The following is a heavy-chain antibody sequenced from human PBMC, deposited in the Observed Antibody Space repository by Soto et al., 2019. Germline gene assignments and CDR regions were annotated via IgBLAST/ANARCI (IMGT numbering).Heavy chain of an antibody. CDR2: IIPIFGTA. J-gene: IGHJ4*02. D-gene: IGHD1-20*01. CDR3: AREGQEITGQRGDY. V-gene: IGHV1-69*13. Sequence: ASVKVSCKASGGTFSSYAISWVRQAPGQGLEWMGGIIPIFGTANYAQKFQGRVTITADESTSTAYMELSSLRSEDTAVYYCAREGQEITGQRGDYWGQGTLVTVSS. CDR1: GGTFSSYA.